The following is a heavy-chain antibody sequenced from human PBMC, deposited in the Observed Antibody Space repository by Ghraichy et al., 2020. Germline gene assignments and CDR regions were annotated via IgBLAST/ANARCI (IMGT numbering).Heavy chain of an antibody. CDR3: ARVTVDTAMDDY. Sequence: GGSLRLSCAASGFTFSGYWMHWVRQAPGKGLVWVSRINGDGSSTNYADSVKGRFTISRDNAKNTLYLQMNSLRAEDTAVYYCARVTVDTAMDDYWGQGTLVTVSS. CDR1: GFTFSGYW. V-gene: IGHV3-74*01. CDR2: INGDGSST. D-gene: IGHD5-18*01. J-gene: IGHJ4*02.